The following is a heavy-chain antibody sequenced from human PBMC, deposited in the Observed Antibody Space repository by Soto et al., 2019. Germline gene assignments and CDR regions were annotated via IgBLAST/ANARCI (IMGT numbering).Heavy chain of an antibody. CDR3: ASPRQGNYDFLSGYYALDY. D-gene: IGHD3-3*01. J-gene: IGHJ4*02. CDR1: GASISSSRSY. V-gene: IGHV4-39*01. Sequence: PSETLSLTCTVSGASISSSRSYWGWVRQPPGKGLEWIVSFYYTGGTYSTYYNPSLKSRVTISVDTSKSQFSLNLRSVTAADTAVYYCASPRQGNYDFLSGYYALDYWGQGTLVTVPS. CDR2: FYYTGGT.